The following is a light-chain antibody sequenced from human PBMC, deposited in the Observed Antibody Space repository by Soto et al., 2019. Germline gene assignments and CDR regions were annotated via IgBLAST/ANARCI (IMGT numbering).Light chain of an antibody. Sequence: QSALTQPASVSGSPGQSITISCAGTMRDIGAYNLVSWYQQHPGKAPRLIIYDVANRPSGVSNRFSGSKSGSTASLIISRLQTEDEADYYCVSYTSSTTYVFGTGTKVTV. V-gene: IGLV2-14*01. CDR2: DVA. CDR1: MRDIGAYNL. J-gene: IGLJ1*01. CDR3: VSYTSSTTYV.